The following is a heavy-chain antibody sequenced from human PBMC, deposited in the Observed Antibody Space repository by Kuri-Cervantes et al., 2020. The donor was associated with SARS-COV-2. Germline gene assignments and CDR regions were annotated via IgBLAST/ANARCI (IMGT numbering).Heavy chain of an antibody. V-gene: IGHV3-30*04. CDR1: GFTFNTCA. CDR3: AQDVSQLGRACRY. D-gene: IGHD6-6*01. J-gene: IGHJ4*02. Sequence: GGSLRLSCAASGFTFNTCAMHWVRQAPGKGLEWVTMISSDGRNKNYADSVKGRFTISRDNSQNTVYLQMNSLRGEDTALYYCAQDVSQLGRACRYWGQGTLVTVSS. CDR2: ISSDGRNK.